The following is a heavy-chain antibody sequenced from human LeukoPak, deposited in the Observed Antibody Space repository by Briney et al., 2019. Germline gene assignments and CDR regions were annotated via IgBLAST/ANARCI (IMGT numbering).Heavy chain of an antibody. CDR3: ARGCSGGSYLLWFDP. J-gene: IGHJ5*02. V-gene: IGHV1-18*01. Sequence: GASVKVSCKASGYTFTSYGISWVRQAPGQGLEWMGWISAYNGNTNYAQKLQGRVTMTTDTSTSTAYMELRSLRSDDTAVYYCARGCSGGSYLLWFDPWGQGTLDTVSS. CDR1: GYTFTSYG. D-gene: IGHD2-15*01. CDR2: ISAYNGNT.